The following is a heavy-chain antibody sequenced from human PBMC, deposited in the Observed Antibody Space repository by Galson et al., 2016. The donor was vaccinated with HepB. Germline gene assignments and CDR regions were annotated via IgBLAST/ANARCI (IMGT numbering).Heavy chain of an antibody. CDR2: ITWDGGST. J-gene: IGHJ4*02. V-gene: IGHV3-43D*04. Sequence: SLRLSCAASGFSVNNNYMTWVRQAPGKGLEWIAVITWDGGSTYYADSVKGRFTISRDNSKNTLYLQMNSLGAEDTAVYYCAKDSGWLQYYLDYWGQGTLVTVSS. D-gene: IGHD5-24*01. CDR3: AKDSGWLQYYLDY. CDR1: GFSVNNNY.